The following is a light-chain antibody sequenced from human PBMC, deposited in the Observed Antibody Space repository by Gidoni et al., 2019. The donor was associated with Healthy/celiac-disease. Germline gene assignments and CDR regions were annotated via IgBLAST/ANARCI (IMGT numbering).Light chain of an antibody. Sequence: EIVLTQSPATLPLSPGERATLSCRASQSVSSYLAWYKQKPGQAPRLLIYEASNRATGIPARCIGSGSGTDFTLTISSLEPEDFAVYYCQQRSNWPPSLTFGGGTKVEIK. J-gene: IGKJ4*01. CDR3: QQRSNWPPSLT. CDR2: EAS. CDR1: QSVSSY. V-gene: IGKV3-11*01.